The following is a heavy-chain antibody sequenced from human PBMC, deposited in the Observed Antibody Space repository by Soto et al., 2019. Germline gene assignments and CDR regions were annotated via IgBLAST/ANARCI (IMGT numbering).Heavy chain of an antibody. J-gene: IGHJ6*02. Sequence: PSETLSPTFTVSGGSISTSSYYWCWIRHPPGKGLEWIGSIYYSGYTYYNPSLKSRVTISVDTSKNQFSLKLSSVTAADTAVYYCARHNGPLYVGYYYDMDVWGQGTTVT. V-gene: IGHV4-39*01. CDR2: IYYSGYT. CDR1: GGSISTSSYY. CDR3: ARHNGPLYVGYYYDMDV. D-gene: IGHD3-16*01.